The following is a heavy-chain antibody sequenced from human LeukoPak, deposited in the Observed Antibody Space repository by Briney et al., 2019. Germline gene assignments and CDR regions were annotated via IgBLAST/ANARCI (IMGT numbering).Heavy chain of an antibody. D-gene: IGHD3-22*01. J-gene: IGHJ4*02. CDR1: GFTFTSSA. CDR2: IVVGSGNT. CDR3: AADQDYYDSSGYSN. V-gene: IGHV1-58*01. Sequence: GASVKVSCKASGFTFTSSAVQWVRQARGQRLEWMGWIVVGSGNTNYAQKFQERVTITRDMSTSTAYMELSSLRSEDTAVYYCAADQDYYDSSGYSNWGQGTLVTASS.